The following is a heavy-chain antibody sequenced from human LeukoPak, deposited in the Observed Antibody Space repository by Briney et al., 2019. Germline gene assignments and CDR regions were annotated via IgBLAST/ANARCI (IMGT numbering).Heavy chain of an antibody. V-gene: IGHV7-4-1*02. CDR2: INTNTGNP. CDR1: GYTFTSYA. D-gene: IGHD6-6*01. Sequence: GASVKVSCKASGYTFTSYAMNWVRQAPGQGLEWMGWINTNTGNPTYAQGFTGRFVFSLDTSVSTAYLQISSLKAEDTAVYYCAREVSSSQHQDAFDIWGQGTMVTVSS. CDR3: AREVSSSQHQDAFDI. J-gene: IGHJ3*02.